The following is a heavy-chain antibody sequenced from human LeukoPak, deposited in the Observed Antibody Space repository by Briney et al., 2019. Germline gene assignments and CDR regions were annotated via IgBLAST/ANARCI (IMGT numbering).Heavy chain of an antibody. Sequence: WGSLRLSSAASGFTFSSYGMSWVRQAPGKGLEWVSAISGSGGSTYYADSVKGRFTISRDNSKNTLYLQMNSLRAEDTAVYYCARGRGRPHNWNDEAAWDYYYYMDVWGKGTTVTVSS. J-gene: IGHJ6*03. D-gene: IGHD1-1*01. CDR1: GFTFSSYG. CDR3: ARGRGRPHNWNDEAAWDYYYYMDV. V-gene: IGHV3-23*01. CDR2: ISGSGGST.